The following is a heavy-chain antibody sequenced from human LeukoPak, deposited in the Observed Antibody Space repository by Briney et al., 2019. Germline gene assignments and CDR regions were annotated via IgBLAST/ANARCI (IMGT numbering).Heavy chain of an antibody. J-gene: IGHJ4*02. Sequence: SETLSLTCTVSGGSISSYYWSWIRQPPGKGLEWIGYIYYSGSTNYNPSLKSRVTISVDTSKNQFSLKLSSVTAADTAVYYCARDTEYYDFWSGYYRGSYYFDYWGQGTLVTVSS. D-gene: IGHD3-3*01. V-gene: IGHV4-59*12. CDR3: ARDTEYYDFWSGYYRGSYYFDY. CDR1: GGSISSYY. CDR2: IYYSGST.